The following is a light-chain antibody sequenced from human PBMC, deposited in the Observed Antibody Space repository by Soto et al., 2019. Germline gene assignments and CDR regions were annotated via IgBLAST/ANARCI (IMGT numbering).Light chain of an antibody. CDR3: CSHSASYTFV. J-gene: IGLJ1*01. CDR1: SSDVAFYNH. Sequence: QSALTQPASVSGSPGQSITISCTGTSSDVAFYNHVSWYQQHPGKAPKLLIYEVNNRPSGVSHRFSGSKSGNTASLSISGLQAEDEADYYCCSHSASYTFVFGTGTKVTLL. CDR2: EVN. V-gene: IGLV2-14*01.